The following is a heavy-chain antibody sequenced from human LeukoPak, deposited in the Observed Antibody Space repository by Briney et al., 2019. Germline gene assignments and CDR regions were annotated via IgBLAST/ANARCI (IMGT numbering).Heavy chain of an antibody. CDR2: INHSGST. CDR1: GGSFSGYY. V-gene: IGHV4-34*01. Sequence: SETLSLTCAVYGGSFSGYYWSWIRQPPGKGLEWIGEINHSGSTNYNPSFKSRVTMSVDTSKNQFSLKLSSVTAADTAVYYCASNIAAAGLEYFQHWGQGTLVTVSS. J-gene: IGHJ1*01. D-gene: IGHD6-13*01. CDR3: ASNIAAAGLEYFQH.